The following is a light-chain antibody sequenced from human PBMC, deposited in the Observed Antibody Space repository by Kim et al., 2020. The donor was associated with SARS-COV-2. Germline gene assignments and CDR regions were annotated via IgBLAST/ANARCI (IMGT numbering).Light chain of an antibody. CDR1: KLGDKY. J-gene: IGLJ2*01. CDR2: QNN. Sequence: SYELTQPPSVSVSPGQTASITCSGDKLGDKYACWYQQKPGQSPVLVIYQNNNRPSGIPERFSGSSSGNTATLTISGTQAMDEADYYCQAWDSGTAVFGGGTQLTVL. CDR3: QAWDSGTAV. V-gene: IGLV3-1*01.